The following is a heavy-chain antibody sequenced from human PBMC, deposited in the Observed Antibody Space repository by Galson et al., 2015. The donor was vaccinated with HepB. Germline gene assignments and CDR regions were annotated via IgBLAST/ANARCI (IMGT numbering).Heavy chain of an antibody. CDR1: GGTFSSYA. Sequence: SVKVSCKASGGTFSSYAISWVRQAPGQGLEWMGGIIPIFGTANYAQKFQGRVTITADESTSTAYMELSSLRSEDTAVYYCARGGGSGSYYNYNWFDPWGQGTLVTVSS. CDR2: IIPIFGTA. CDR3: ARGGGSGSYYNYNWFDP. V-gene: IGHV1-69*13. J-gene: IGHJ5*02. D-gene: IGHD3-10*01.